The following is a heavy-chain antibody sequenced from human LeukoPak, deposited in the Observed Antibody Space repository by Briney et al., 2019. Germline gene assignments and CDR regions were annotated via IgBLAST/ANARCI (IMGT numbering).Heavy chain of an antibody. CDR2: ISLRGLT. Sequence: SETLSLTCDVSGGSISGTNWWSWVRQPPGQGLEWIGEISLRGLTNYNPSLRSRLTMSLDESKNQVSLNLTSVTAADTAVYYCASGVGEFFPDAFNIWGQGTMVGVFS. J-gene: IGHJ3*02. V-gene: IGHV4-4*02. CDR3: ASGVGEFFPDAFNI. CDR1: GGSISGTNW. D-gene: IGHD3-10*01.